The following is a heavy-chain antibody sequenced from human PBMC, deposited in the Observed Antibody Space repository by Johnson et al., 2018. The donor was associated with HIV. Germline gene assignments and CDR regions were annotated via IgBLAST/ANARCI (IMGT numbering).Heavy chain of an antibody. CDR3: AKEFKGVSGSYRAFDAFDI. CDR2: IGTAGDT. CDR1: GFTFSSYD. D-gene: IGHD1-26*01. Sequence: DVQVVESGGGLVQPGGSLRLSCAASGFTFSSYDMHWVRQATGKGLEWVSAIGTAGDTYYVDSVKGRFTISRDNAKNSLYLQMNSLRAEDTAVYYCAKEFKGVSGSYRAFDAFDIWGQGTMVTVSS. J-gene: IGHJ3*02. V-gene: IGHV3-13*01.